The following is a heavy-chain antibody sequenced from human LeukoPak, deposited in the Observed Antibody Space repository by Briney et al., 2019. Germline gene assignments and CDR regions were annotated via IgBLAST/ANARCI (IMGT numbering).Heavy chain of an antibody. Sequence: SQTLSLTCTVSGGSISSGTYYWSWIRQPAGKGLECIGHVYTSGSTNYNPSLRSRVTISVDTSKNQFSLKLTSVTAADTAVYYCAREGRHCSSTSCYTGYFDYWGQGTLFTVSS. CDR1: GGSISSGTYY. CDR2: VYTSGST. D-gene: IGHD2-2*02. J-gene: IGHJ4*02. V-gene: IGHV4-61*09. CDR3: AREGRHCSSTSCYTGYFDY.